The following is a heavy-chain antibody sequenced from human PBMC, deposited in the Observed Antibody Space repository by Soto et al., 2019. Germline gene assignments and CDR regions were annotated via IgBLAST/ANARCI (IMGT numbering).Heavy chain of an antibody. D-gene: IGHD3-22*01. CDR3: ARANRPITMTYLIWFDP. CDR2: IYHSGST. V-gene: IGHV4-30-2*01. Sequence: QLQLQESGSGLVKPSETLSLTCAVSGGSISSGAYSWSWIRQPPGKGLEWVGYIYHSGSTYYNPSLKSRVPISVDRSKNRFSLNLNSVTAADTAVYYCARANRPITMTYLIWFDPWGQGTLVTVSS. J-gene: IGHJ5*02. CDR1: GGSISSGAYS.